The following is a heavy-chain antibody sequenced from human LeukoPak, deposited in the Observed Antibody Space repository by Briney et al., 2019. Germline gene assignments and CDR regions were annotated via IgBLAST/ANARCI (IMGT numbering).Heavy chain of an antibody. CDR1: GVTVSSNY. Sequence: GGSLRLSCAVSGVTVSSNYMSWVRQAPGKGLEWLSVIYSGGSTYYADSVKGRFTISRDNSKNTLYLQMNSLRAEDMAVYYCARDYPYSSSCPLGYWGQGTLVTVSS. D-gene: IGHD6-13*01. CDR3: ARDYPYSSSCPLGY. J-gene: IGHJ4*02. V-gene: IGHV3-66*01. CDR2: IYSGGST.